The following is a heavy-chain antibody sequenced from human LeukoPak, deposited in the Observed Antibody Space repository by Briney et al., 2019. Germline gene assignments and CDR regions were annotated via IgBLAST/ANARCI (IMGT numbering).Heavy chain of an antibody. CDR1: GYTFTSYG. J-gene: IGHJ6*03. CDR3: ARATYCSSTSCYKVYWVSSYYYYYMDV. CDR2: ISAYNGNT. Sequence: ASVKVSCKASGYTFTSYGISWVRQAPGQGLEWMGWISAYNGNTNYAQKLQGRVTMTTDTSTSTAYMELRSLRSDDTAVYYCARATYCSSTSCYKVYWVSSYYYYYMDVWGKGTTVTVSS. D-gene: IGHD2-2*02. V-gene: IGHV1-18*01.